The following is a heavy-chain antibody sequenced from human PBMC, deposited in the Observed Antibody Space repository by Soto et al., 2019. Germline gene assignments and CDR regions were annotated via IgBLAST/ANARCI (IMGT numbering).Heavy chain of an antibody. CDR2: IDPNDSDT. Sequence: GESLKISCKVSGYSFTNYCISWVRQMPWKGLEWMGRIDPNDSDTHYSPSFQAHITISADKSISTVYLQWSSLKASDTAMFYCARHSHTGSSVPSDCWGKGALATVPS. CDR3: ARHSHTGSSVPSDC. D-gene: IGHD6-6*01. V-gene: IGHV5-10-1*01. J-gene: IGHJ4*02. CDR1: GYSFTNYC.